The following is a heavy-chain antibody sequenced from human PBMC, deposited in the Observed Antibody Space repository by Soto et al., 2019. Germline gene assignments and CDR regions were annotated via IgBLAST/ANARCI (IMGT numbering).Heavy chain of an antibody. CDR2: IYYSGST. J-gene: IGHJ6*02. D-gene: IGHD4-4*01. CDR1: EGSSRSPNFS. CDR3: ARVSNYYYYGMDV. Sequence: LSLKYTVIEGSSRSPNFSCSWKRQHPGKGLEWIGYIYYSGSTYYNPSLKSRVTISVDTSKNQFSLKLSSVTAADTAVYYCARVSNYYYYGMDVWGQGTTVTVSS. V-gene: IGHV4-31*03.